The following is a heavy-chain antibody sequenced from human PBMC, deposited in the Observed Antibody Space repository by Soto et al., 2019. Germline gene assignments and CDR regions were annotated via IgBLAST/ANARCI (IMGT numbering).Heavy chain of an antibody. D-gene: IGHD6-13*01. Sequence: QVQLVESGGGVVQPGRSLRLSCAASGFTFSSYGMHWVRQAPGKGLEWVAVISYDGSNKYYADSVKGRFTISRDNSKNTLYLQMNSLRAEDTAVYYCAKDRLRIAAAGRGFDYWGQGTLVTVSS. CDR1: GFTFSSYG. V-gene: IGHV3-30*18. CDR3: AKDRLRIAAAGRGFDY. J-gene: IGHJ4*02. CDR2: ISYDGSNK.